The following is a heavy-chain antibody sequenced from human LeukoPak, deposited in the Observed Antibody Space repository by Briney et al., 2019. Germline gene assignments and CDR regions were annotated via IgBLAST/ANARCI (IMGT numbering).Heavy chain of an antibody. Sequence: SETLSLTCTVSGDSISSGDYYWSWIRQTAGKGLEWIGRISSSGTTNYNPSLKSRVTMSVDTSKNHFSLRLTSVTAADTAVYYCARVVIIDYYYYCMDVWGRGTTVTISS. CDR1: GDSISSGDYY. V-gene: IGHV4-61*02. CDR2: ISSSGTT. J-gene: IGHJ6*03. CDR3: ARVVIIDYYYYCMDV. D-gene: IGHD3-22*01.